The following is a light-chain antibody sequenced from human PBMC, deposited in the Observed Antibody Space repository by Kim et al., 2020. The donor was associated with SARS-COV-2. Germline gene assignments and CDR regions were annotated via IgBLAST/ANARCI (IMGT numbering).Light chain of an antibody. CDR3: QQYNNRPTDT. CDR1: QSVSSN. V-gene: IGKV3-15*01. J-gene: IGKJ5*01. Sequence: EIVMTQSPATLSVSPGERATHSCRASQSVSSNLAWYQQKPGQAPRLLIYGASTRATGIPARFSGSGSGTEFTLTISSLQSEDFAVYYCQQYNNRPTDTLDQGTRLEIK. CDR2: GAS.